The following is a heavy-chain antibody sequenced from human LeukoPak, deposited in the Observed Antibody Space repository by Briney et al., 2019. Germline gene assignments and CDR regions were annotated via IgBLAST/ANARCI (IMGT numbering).Heavy chain of an antibody. CDR3: ARANQGGYYDSSGYYPFDY. Sequence: SQTLSLTCTVSGGSISSGDYYWSWIRQPPGKGLEWIGYIYYSGSTYYNPSLKSRVTISVDTSKNQFSLKLSSVTPADTAVYYCARANQGGYYDSSGYYPFDYWGQGTLVTVSS. V-gene: IGHV4-30-4*08. J-gene: IGHJ4*02. D-gene: IGHD3-22*01. CDR2: IYYSGST. CDR1: GGSISSGDYY.